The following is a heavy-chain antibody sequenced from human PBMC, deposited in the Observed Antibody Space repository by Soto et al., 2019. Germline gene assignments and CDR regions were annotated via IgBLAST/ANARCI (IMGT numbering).Heavy chain of an antibody. CDR2: ISGSDGST. CDR1: GFTFINYA. CDR3: ARRSSSWYFDY. Sequence: PGGSLRLSCAASGFTFINYAMNWVRQAPGKGLEWVSGISGSDGSTYYADSVKGRFTISRDNSKNTLNLQMNSLRAEDTAVYYCARRSSSWYFDYWGQGTLVTVSS. D-gene: IGHD6-13*01. J-gene: IGHJ4*02. V-gene: IGHV3-23*01.